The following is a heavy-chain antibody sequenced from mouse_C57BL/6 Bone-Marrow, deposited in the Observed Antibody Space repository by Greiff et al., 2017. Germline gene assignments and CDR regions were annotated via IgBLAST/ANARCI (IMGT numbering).Heavy chain of an antibody. CDR1: GFNIKNTY. D-gene: IGHD1-1*01. CDR3: ARGRVVAPYFDY. J-gene: IGHJ2*01. CDR2: IDPANGNT. Sequence: VHVKQSVAELVRPGASVKLSCTASGFNIKNTYMHWVKQRPEQGLEWIGRIDPANGNTKYAPKFQGKATITADTSSNTAYLQLSSLTSEDTAIYYCARGRVVAPYFDYWGQGTTLTVSS. V-gene: IGHV14-3*01.